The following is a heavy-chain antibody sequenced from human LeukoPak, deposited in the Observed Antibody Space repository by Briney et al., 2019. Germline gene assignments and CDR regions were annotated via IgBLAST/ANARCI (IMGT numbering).Heavy chain of an antibody. CDR3: ARRSRNRQVRGARDY. J-gene: IGHJ4*02. Sequence: PGGSLRLSCAASEFSVGSNYMTWIRQPPGKGLEWIGEINHSGSTNYNPSLKSRVTISVDTSKNQFSLKLSSVTAADTAVYYCARRSRNRQVRGARDYWGQGTLVTVSS. CDR1: EFSVGSNY. CDR2: INHSGST. D-gene: IGHD3-10*01. V-gene: IGHV4-34*01.